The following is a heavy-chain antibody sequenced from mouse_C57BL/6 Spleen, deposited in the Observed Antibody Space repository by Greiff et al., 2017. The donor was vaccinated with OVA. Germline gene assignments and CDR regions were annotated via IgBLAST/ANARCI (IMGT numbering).Heavy chain of an antibody. Sequence: EVQLQQSGPVLVKPGASVKMSCKASGYTFTDYYMNWVKQSHGKSLEWIGVINPYNGGTSYNQKFKGKATLTVDKSSSTAYMELNSLTSEDSAVYYCAIYYGSSYGFAYWGQGTLVTVSA. D-gene: IGHD1-1*01. J-gene: IGHJ3*01. V-gene: IGHV1-19*01. CDR3: AIYYGSSYGFAY. CDR2: INPYNGGT. CDR1: GYTFTDYY.